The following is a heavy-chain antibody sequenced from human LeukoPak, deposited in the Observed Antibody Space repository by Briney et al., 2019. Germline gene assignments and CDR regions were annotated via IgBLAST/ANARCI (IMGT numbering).Heavy chain of an antibody. V-gene: IGHV1-69*05. CDR2: IIPIFGTA. CDR3: ARGRMVRGVIITPLDY. Sequence: ASVKVSCKASGGTFSSYAISWVRQAPGQGLEWMGGIIPIFGTANYAQKFQGRVTITRDTSASTAYMELSSLRSEDTAVYYCARGRMVRGVIITPLDYWGQGTLVTVSS. D-gene: IGHD3-10*01. J-gene: IGHJ4*02. CDR1: GGTFSSYA.